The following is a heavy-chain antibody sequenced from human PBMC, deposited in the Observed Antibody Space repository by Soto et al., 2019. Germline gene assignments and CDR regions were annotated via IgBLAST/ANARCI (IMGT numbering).Heavy chain of an antibody. Sequence: GASVKVSCKASGGTFSSYAISWVRQAPGQGLEWMGGIIPIFGTANYAQKFQGRVTITADESTSTAYMELSSLRSEDTAVYYCARDRVAARSDYYYYYGMDVWGQGTTVTVSS. V-gene: IGHV1-69*13. CDR1: GGTFSSYA. D-gene: IGHD6-6*01. CDR2: IIPIFGTA. CDR3: ARDRVAARSDYYYYYGMDV. J-gene: IGHJ6*02.